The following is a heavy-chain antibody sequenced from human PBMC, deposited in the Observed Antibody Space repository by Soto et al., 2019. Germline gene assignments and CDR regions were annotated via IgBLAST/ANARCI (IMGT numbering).Heavy chain of an antibody. D-gene: IGHD2-21*02. CDR3: ARVATISVVVTAIPSSFDY. Sequence: ASVKVSCKASGYTFTSYGISWVRQAPGQGLEWMGWISAYNGNTNYAQKLQGRVTMTTDTSTSTAYMELRSLRSDDTAVYYCARVATISVVVTAIPSSFDYWGQGTLVTVSS. CDR1: GYTFTSYG. V-gene: IGHV1-18*01. J-gene: IGHJ4*02. CDR2: ISAYNGNT.